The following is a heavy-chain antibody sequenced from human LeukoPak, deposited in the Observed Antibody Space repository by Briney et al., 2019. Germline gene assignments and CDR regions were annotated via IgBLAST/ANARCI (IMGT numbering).Heavy chain of an antibody. J-gene: IGHJ4*02. CDR2: IKSKTDGGTT. CDR1: GFTFSNAW. D-gene: IGHD3-3*01. CDR3: TTRYDFWSGYFPLYYFDY. V-gene: IGHV3-15*01. Sequence: GGSLRLSCAASGFTFSNAWMSWVRQAPGKGLEWVGRIKSKTDGGTTDYAAPVKGRFTISRDDSKNTLYLQMNSLKTEDTAVYYCTTRYDFWSGYFPLYYFDYWGQGTLVTVSS.